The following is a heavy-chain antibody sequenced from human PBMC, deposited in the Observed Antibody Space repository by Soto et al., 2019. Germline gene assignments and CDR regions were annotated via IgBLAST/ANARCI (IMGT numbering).Heavy chain of an antibody. V-gene: IGHV4-34*01. CDR3: ARDTALYYYGSGSYYLFDY. J-gene: IGHJ4*02. D-gene: IGHD3-10*01. Sequence: PSETLSLTCAVYGGSFSGYYWSWIRQPPGKGLEWIGEINHSGSTNYNPSLKSRVTISVDTSKNQFSLKLSSVTAADTAVYYCARDTALYYYGSGSYYLFDYWGQGTLVTVSS. CDR2: INHSGST. CDR1: GGSFSGYY.